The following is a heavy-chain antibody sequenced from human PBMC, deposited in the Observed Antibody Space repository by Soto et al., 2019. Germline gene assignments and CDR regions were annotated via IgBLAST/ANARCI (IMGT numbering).Heavy chain of an antibody. Sequence: PXGSLRLSCAASGFTFSSSCMAWVRQAPGKGLEWVALINPDGSVASYVGSVRGRFIISRDNAQNSLYLQMNSVSAEDTAVYYCSRDPGFGAIDYWGQGTLVTVSS. J-gene: IGHJ4*02. V-gene: IGHV3-7*01. CDR1: GFTFSSSC. CDR2: INPDGSVA. CDR3: SRDPGFGAIDY. D-gene: IGHD3-10*01.